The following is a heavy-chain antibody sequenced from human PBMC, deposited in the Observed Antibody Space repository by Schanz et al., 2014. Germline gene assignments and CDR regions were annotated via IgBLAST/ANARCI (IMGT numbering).Heavy chain of an antibody. Sequence: QVQLVESGGGVVQPGRSLRLSCAASGFTFSSYGMHWVRQAPGKGLEWVAVIWYDGSNKYYADSVKGRFTISRDNSKNTLFLQMNSLIAEDTAVYYCARDHTTESYDSAGPPIDYWGQGTLLTVSS. D-gene: IGHD1-26*01. CDR2: IWYDGSNK. CDR1: GFTFSSYG. V-gene: IGHV3-33*01. CDR3: ARDHTTESYDSAGPPIDY. J-gene: IGHJ4*02.